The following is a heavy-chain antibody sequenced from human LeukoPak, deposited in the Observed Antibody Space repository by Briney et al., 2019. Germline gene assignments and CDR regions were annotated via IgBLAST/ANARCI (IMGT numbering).Heavy chain of an antibody. D-gene: IGHD3-10*01. J-gene: IGHJ4*02. CDR3: ARGKRPFYGSGSYVDY. Sequence: PSETLSLTCAVSGDSISSGYYWGWIRQPPGKGLEWIGSIYHSGITYYNPSLKSRVTISVDTSKNQFSLKLSSVTAADTAVYYCARGKRPFYGSGSYVDYWGQGTLVTVSS. CDR1: GDSISSGYY. V-gene: IGHV4-38-2*01. CDR2: IYHSGIT.